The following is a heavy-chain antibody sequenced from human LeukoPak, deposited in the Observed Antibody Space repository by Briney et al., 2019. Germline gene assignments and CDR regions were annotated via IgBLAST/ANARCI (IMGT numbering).Heavy chain of an antibody. D-gene: IGHD3-22*01. Sequence: SETLSLTCTVSGGSISSYYWSWIRQPPGKGLEWIGYIYSSGSTNYNPSLKSRVTISVDTSKNQFSLKLSSVTAADTAVYYCARRHDSSGYYYFDYWGQGTLVTVSS. CDR1: GGSISSYY. CDR3: ARRHDSSGYYYFDY. CDR2: IYSSGST. V-gene: IGHV4-59*08. J-gene: IGHJ4*02.